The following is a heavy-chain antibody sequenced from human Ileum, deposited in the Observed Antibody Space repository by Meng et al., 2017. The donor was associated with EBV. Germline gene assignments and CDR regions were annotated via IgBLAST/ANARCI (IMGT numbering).Heavy chain of an antibody. Sequence: VQLQESGPRLVKPSGTLSLTCAVSGGSVISNNWWSWVRQPPGKGLEWIGEIFHIGSTNNSPSLKSRVTISVDNSKNQFSLSLTSVTAADTAIYYCAKVSLTGTFYDHWGQGILVTVSS. CDR1: GGSVISNNW. D-gene: IGHD3-9*01. V-gene: IGHV4-4*02. CDR3: AKVSLTGTFYDH. CDR2: IFHIGST. J-gene: IGHJ4*02.